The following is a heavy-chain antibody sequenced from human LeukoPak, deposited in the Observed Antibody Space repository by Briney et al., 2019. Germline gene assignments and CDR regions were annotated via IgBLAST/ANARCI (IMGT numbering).Heavy chain of an antibody. V-gene: IGHV4-30-4*01. CDR2: IYYTGGT. CDR1: GGSISINDFY. CDR3: ARSPRRDGYKGLGYFDY. Sequence: PSETLSLTCTVSGGSISINDFYWNWIRQPPGKGLEWIGYIYYTGGTYCNPSLESRVTMSVDRSKNQFSLKLSSVTAADTAVYYCARSPRRDGYKGLGYFDYWGQGTLVTVSS. J-gene: IGHJ4*02. D-gene: IGHD5-24*01.